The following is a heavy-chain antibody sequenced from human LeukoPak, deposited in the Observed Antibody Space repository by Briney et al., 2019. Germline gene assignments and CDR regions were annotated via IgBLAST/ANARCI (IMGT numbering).Heavy chain of an antibody. D-gene: IGHD2-2*01. CDR3: ARARVPRGYYNYYMDV. Sequence: GASVKVSCKASGGTFSSYAISWVRQAPGQGLEWMGGIIPIFGTANYAQKFQGRVTITTDESTSTAYMELSRVRSDDTAVYYCARARVPRGYYNYYMDVWGKGTTITVSS. CDR1: GGTFSSYA. J-gene: IGHJ6*03. CDR2: IIPIFGTA. V-gene: IGHV1-69*05.